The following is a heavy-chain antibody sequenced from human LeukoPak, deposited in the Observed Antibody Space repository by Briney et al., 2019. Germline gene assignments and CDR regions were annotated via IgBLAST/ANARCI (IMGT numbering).Heavy chain of an antibody. CDR3: ASLWFGELQPY. CDR1: GFTFSSYE. V-gene: IGHV3-48*03. Sequence: GGSLRLSCAASGFTFSSYEMNWVRQAPGKGLEWVSYISSSGSTIYYADSVKGRFTISRDNAKNSLYLQMNSLRAEDTAVYYCASLWFGELQPYWGQGTLVTVSS. CDR2: ISSSGSTI. J-gene: IGHJ4*02. D-gene: IGHD3-10*01.